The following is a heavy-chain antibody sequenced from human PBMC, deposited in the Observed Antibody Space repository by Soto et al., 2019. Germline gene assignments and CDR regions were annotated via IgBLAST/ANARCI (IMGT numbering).Heavy chain of an antibody. CDR2: ISSSSSYI. Sequence: PGGSLRLSCAASGFTFSSYSMNWVRQAPGKGLEWGASISSSSSYIYYADSVKGRFTISRDNAKTSLYLQMNSLRAEDTAVYYCARDGYSGYGNYYYGMDVWGQGTTVTSP. J-gene: IGHJ6*02. V-gene: IGHV3-21*01. D-gene: IGHD5-12*01. CDR3: ARDGYSGYGNYYYGMDV. CDR1: GFTFSSYS.